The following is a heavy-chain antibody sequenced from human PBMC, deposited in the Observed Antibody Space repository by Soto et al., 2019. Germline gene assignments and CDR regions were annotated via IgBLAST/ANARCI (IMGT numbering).Heavy chain of an antibody. CDR2: IYSGGST. Sequence: EVQLVESGGGLVQPGGSLRLSCAASGIIVKSKYMSWVRQAPGKGLEWVSIIYSGGSTYYADSVKGRFTISRHDSKDTLYLQMSSLRSEDTATYYCARGVFGQPDSWGQGTLVIVSS. J-gene: IGHJ5*01. CDR3: ARGVFGQPDS. CDR1: GIIVKSKY. D-gene: IGHD2-21*01. V-gene: IGHV3-53*04.